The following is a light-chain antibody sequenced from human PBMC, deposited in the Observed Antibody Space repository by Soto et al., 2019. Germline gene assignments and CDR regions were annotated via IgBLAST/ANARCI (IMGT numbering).Light chain of an antibody. CDR1: QSVNSD. CDR3: QQYNNWPIT. V-gene: IGKV3D-15*01. CDR2: GAS. J-gene: IGKJ5*01. Sequence: EIVLTLSPATLSLSPGERASLSCRASQSVNSDLAWYQQKPGQAPRLLIYGASTRATGVPARFSGSGSETEFTLSISSLQSEDFAVYYCQQYNNWPITFGQGTRLEIK.